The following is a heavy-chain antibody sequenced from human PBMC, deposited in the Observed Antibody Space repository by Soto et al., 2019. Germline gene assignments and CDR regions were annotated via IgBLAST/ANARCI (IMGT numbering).Heavy chain of an antibody. CDR1: GFTFSYYC. V-gene: IGHV3-74*01. J-gene: IGHJ6*03. CDR2: ISSDGSTT. Sequence: GGSLRLSCAASGFTFSYYCMHWVRQAPGKGLEWVSRISSDGSTTNYADSVKGRFTISRDNAKNTLYLEMNSLRAGATAGYYWERGAINYSNAALWGKGTTATVS. CDR3: ERGAINYSNAAL. D-gene: IGHD2-15*01.